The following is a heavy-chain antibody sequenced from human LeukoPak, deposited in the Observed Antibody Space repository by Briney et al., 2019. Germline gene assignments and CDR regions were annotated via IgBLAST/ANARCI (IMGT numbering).Heavy chain of an antibody. Sequence: SETLSLTCTVSGGSITSDGYYWSWIRQPPGKGLEWIGYIFRTGSTYYKASLRSRVNILLDSSKNQFSLNLNSVTAADTAVYFCARVLRVERRSIDYWGQGILVTVSS. J-gene: IGHJ4*02. D-gene: IGHD1-1*01. V-gene: IGHV4-30-4*01. CDR3: ARVLRVERRSIDY. CDR2: IFRTGST. CDR1: GGSITSDGYY.